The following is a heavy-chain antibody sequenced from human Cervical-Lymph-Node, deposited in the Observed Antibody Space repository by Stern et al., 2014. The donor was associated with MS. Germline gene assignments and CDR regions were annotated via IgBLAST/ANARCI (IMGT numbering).Heavy chain of an antibody. CDR2: IYYSGHT. D-gene: IGHD3-22*01. V-gene: IGHV4-59*01. CDR3: ARGEVDPSYHSDSSGYHQGGNWFDP. J-gene: IGHJ5*02. Sequence: QVQLVESGPGLVKPSETLSLTCTVSGGSISGYFWTWIRQPPGKGLEWIGYIYYSGHTNYNPSLKSRVTISVDTSKNQLSLKLTSVTAADTAIYYCARGEVDPSYHSDSSGYHQGGNWFDPWGQGILVTVSA. CDR1: GGSISGYF.